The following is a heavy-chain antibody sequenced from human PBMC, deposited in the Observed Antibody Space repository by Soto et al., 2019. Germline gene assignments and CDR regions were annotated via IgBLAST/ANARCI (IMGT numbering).Heavy chain of an antibody. J-gene: IGHJ6*03. D-gene: IGHD2-15*01. Sequence: SETLSLTCTVSGGSISSYYWSWIRQPPGKGLEWIGYIYYSGSTNYNPSLKSRVTISVDTSKNQFSLKLHSVTAADTAVYYCASVVLLSGVPYMDVWGKGTTVTVSS. CDR3: ASVVLLSGVPYMDV. V-gene: IGHV4-59*08. CDR1: GGSISSYY. CDR2: IYYSGST.